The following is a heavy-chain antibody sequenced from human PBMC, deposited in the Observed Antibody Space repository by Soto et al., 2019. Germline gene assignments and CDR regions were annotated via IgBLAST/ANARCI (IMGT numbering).Heavy chain of an antibody. V-gene: IGHV3-23*01. CDR3: AKEVSLGSTVDPGY. J-gene: IGHJ4*02. CDR2: ISGSGGST. D-gene: IGHD7-27*01. Sequence: GGSLRLSCAASGFTFSIFAMSWVRQSPGKGLEWVSTISGSGGSTYYADAVKGRFSISRDNSMGTLYLQMKSLRVEDTAIYYCAKEVSLGSTVDPGYWGQGPLVTVSS. CDR1: GFTFSIFA.